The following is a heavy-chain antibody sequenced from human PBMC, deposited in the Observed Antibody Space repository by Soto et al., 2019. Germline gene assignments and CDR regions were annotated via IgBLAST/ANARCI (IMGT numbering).Heavy chain of an antibody. J-gene: IGHJ4*02. V-gene: IGHV3-23*01. CDR1: GFTFSSYA. CDR3: GNTRFLTVSSFPSDY. D-gene: IGHD4-4*01. CDR2: ISGRGGST. Sequence: GXSLRLSXAASGFTFSSYAMSWVRQAPGKGLEWVSAISGRGGSTYYEDSVQGRFTISRDNSKNTLYLQMNSLRAEDTAVYYFGNTRFLTVSSFPSDYWGQGTLVTVSS.